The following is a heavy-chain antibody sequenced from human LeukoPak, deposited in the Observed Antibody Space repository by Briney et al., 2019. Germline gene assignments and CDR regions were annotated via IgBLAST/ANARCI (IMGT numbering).Heavy chain of an antibody. CDR2: IFSHGET. V-gene: IGHV3-66*01. J-gene: IGHJ4*02. D-gene: IGHD2-8*01. CDR1: GLTVGKNY. Sequence: RGSLRLSCAASGLTVGKNYMNWVRQAPGKGLEWVSLIFSHGETSYADSVKGRFTISRDNSKNTLYLQMNGLRVEDTAVYYCARDPPAVSINTYAWGQGTLVTVSS. CDR3: ARDPPAVSINTYA.